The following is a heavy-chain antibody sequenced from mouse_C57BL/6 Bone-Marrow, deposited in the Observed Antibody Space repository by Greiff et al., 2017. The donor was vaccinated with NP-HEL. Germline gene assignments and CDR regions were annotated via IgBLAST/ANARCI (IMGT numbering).Heavy chain of an antibody. CDR1: GFTFSSYA. J-gene: IGHJ3*01. CDR3: ARLPLWYGWFAY. Sequence: EVKLMESGGGLVKPGGSLKLSCAASGFTFSSYAMSWVRQTPEKRLEWVATISDGGSYTYYPDNVKGRFTISRDNAKNNLYLQMSHLKSEDTAMYYCARLPLWYGWFAYWGQGTLVTVSA. D-gene: IGHD2-1*01. CDR2: ISDGGSYT. V-gene: IGHV5-4*03.